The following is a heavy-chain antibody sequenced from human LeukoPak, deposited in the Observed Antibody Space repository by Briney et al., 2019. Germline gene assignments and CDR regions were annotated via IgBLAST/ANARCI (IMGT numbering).Heavy chain of an antibody. Sequence: SETLSLTCTVSGGSITSSSYYWGWIRQPPGRGLGWIASVYLSATTYYNPSLKSRGTISVDSSRNQLSLKLSSVTATDTAVYYCARHDPGTGSHFFDFWGQGTLVTVSS. CDR1: GGSITSSSYY. D-gene: IGHD1-26*01. V-gene: IGHV4-39*01. CDR3: ARHDPGTGSHFFDF. J-gene: IGHJ4*02. CDR2: VYLSATT.